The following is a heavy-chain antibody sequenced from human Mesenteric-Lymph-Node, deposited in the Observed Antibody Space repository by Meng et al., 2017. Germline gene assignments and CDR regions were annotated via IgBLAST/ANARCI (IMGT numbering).Heavy chain of an antibody. Sequence: GESLKISCAASGFTFSSYAMHWVRQAPGKGLEWVAVISYDGSNKYYADSVKGRFTISRDNSKNTLYLQMNSLRAEDTAVYYCARDFISRNRYGSGEEIWGQGTMVTVSS. CDR3: ARDFISRNRYGSGEEI. D-gene: IGHD3-10*01. CDR2: ISYDGSNK. CDR1: GFTFSSYA. J-gene: IGHJ3*02. V-gene: IGHV3-30*07.